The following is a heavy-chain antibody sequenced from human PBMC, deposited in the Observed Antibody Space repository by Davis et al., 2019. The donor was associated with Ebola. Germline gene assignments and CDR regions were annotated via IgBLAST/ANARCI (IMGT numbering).Heavy chain of an antibody. J-gene: IGHJ4*02. V-gene: IGHV7-4-1*02. CDR2: INTNTGNP. D-gene: IGHD3-10*01. CDR1: GYTFTRYA. CDR3: ARAQRMVRGVIATHY. Sequence: AASVKVSCKASGYTFTRYAMNWVRQAPGQGLEWMGWINTNTGNPTYAQGFTGRCVFSLDTSVSTAYLQISSLKAEDTAVYYCARAQRMVRGVIATHYWGQGTLVTVSS.